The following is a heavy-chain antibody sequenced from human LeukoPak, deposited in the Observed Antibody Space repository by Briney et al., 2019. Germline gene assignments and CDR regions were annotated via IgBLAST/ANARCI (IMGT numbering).Heavy chain of an antibody. V-gene: IGHV3-7*01. CDR1: GFTFSSYW. D-gene: IGHD6-19*01. Sequence: PGGSLRLSCAASGFTFSSYWMSWVRQAPGKGLEWVANIKQDRSEKYYVDSVKGRFTISRDNAKNSLYLQMNSLRAEDTAVYYCARDLKPSIAVAGIDAFDIWGQGTMVTVSS. J-gene: IGHJ3*02. CDR2: IKQDRSEK. CDR3: ARDLKPSIAVAGIDAFDI.